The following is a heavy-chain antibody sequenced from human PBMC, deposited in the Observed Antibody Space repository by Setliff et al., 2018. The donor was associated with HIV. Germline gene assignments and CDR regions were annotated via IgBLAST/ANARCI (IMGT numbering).Heavy chain of an antibody. Sequence: ASVQVSCKASGYTFTGYYMHWVRQAPGQGLEWMGRINPNSGGTNYAQKFQGRVTMTRDTSINTAYMELSRLRSDDTAVYYCARNYYDSSGYRHYYYYYYMDVWGKGTTVTVSS. CDR3: ARNYYDSSGYRHYYYYYYMDV. J-gene: IGHJ6*03. CDR2: INPNSGGT. CDR1: GYTFTGYY. V-gene: IGHV1-2*06. D-gene: IGHD3-22*01.